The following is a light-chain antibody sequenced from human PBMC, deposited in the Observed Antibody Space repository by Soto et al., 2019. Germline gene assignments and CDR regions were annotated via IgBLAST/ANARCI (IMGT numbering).Light chain of an antibody. Sequence: DIQMTQSPSSLSASVGDRVTITCRASQNISSYLNWFQQKPRKAPNLLIYAASSLQSGVPSSFSGSGSGTDFTLTISSLQPEDFATYYCQQSYSTPVFGGGTKVDIK. V-gene: IGKV1-39*01. J-gene: IGKJ4*01. CDR1: QNISSY. CDR2: AAS. CDR3: QQSYSTPV.